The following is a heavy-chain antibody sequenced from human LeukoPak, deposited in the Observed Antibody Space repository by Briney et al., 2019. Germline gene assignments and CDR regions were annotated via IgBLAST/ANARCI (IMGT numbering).Heavy chain of an antibody. D-gene: IGHD3-22*01. Sequence: SETLSLTCTVSGGSISSCYWSWIRQPPGKGLEWIGYIYYSGSTNYNPSLKSRVTISVDTSKNQFSLKLSSVTAADTAVYYCARGPVHYYEDGFDPWGQGTLVTVSS. V-gene: IGHV4-59*01. CDR3: ARGPVHYYEDGFDP. CDR1: GGSISSCY. J-gene: IGHJ5*02. CDR2: IYYSGST.